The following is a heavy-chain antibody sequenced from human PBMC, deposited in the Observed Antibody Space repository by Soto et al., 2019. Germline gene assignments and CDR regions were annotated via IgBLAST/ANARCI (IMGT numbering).Heavy chain of an antibody. D-gene: IGHD3-9*01. Sequence: ASETLSLSCTVSGGSISSYYWSWIRQPPGKGLEWIGYIYYSGSTNYNPSLKSRVTISVDTSKNQLSLKLSSMTAADTAVYYCARSPLLTNNWFDPWGQGTLVTVSS. CDR1: GGSISSYY. V-gene: IGHV4-59*01. CDR2: IYYSGST. CDR3: ARSPLLTNNWFDP. J-gene: IGHJ5*02.